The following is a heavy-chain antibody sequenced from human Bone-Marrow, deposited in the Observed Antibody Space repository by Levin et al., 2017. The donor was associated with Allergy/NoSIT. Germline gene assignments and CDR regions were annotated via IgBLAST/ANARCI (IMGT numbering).Heavy chain of an antibody. CDR1: GFTFSSYW. D-gene: IGHD1-26*01. V-gene: IGHV3-7*01. J-gene: IGHJ4*02. CDR2: IKHDGSEK. Sequence: GESLKISCAASGFTFSSYWMSWVRQAPGKGLEWAANIKHDGSEKYHVDSVKGRFIISRDNAKNSLYLQMDSLRAEDTAVYYCVRGGQKWGDFWGQGTLVSVSS. CDR3: VRGGQKWGDF.